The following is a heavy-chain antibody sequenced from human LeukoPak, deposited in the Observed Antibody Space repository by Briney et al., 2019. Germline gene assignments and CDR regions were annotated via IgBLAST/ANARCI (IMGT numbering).Heavy chain of an antibody. CDR1: GGSINSYY. CDR3: TSSDTRPRHSSSWHFDY. V-gene: IGHV4-59*01. J-gene: IGHJ4*02. D-gene: IGHD6-13*01. Sequence: PSETLSLTCTVSGGSINSYYWSWIRQPPGKTLEWIGYISSSGSSNYDPSLKSRVTISLDTSKNQFSLKLTSVSAADTAVYYCTSSDTRPRHSSSWHFDYWGQGTLVTVSS. CDR2: ISSSGSS.